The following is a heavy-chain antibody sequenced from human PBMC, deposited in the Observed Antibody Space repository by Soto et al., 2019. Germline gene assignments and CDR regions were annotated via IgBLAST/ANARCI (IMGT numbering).Heavy chain of an antibody. CDR2: ISYDGTNQ. V-gene: IGHV3-30*04. Sequence: QVQLVESGGDMVQRGRSLRLSCAASGFTLGSYAMHWVRQAPGKGLEWVAIISYDGTNQHYADSVKGRFIISRDNFKNTLYLQMNGLTPEDTAIYFCARELDIPPDYYFDYWGQGTLVTVSS. J-gene: IGHJ4*02. D-gene: IGHD1-1*01. CDR1: GFTLGSYA. CDR3: ARELDIPPDYYFDY.